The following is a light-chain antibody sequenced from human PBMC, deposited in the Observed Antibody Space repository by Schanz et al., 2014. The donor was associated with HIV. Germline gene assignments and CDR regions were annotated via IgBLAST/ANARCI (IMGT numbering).Light chain of an antibody. Sequence: ETVLTQSPGSLSLSPGERATLSCRASQSLGGSQLAWYQHKPGQAPRLLIYGASNRATGIPDRFSGGGSGTDFTLTISRLDPEDFAMYYCQQYGGSPRTFGGGTKVDIK. CDR2: GAS. V-gene: IGKV3-20*01. J-gene: IGKJ4*01. CDR3: QQYGGSPRT. CDR1: QSLGGSQ.